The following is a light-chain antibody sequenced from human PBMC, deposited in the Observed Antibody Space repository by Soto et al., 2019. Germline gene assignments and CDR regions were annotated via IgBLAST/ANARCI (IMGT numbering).Light chain of an antibody. V-gene: IGKV3-20*01. J-gene: IGKJ5*01. CDR2: GAS. Sequence: IVLTQSPGTLSLSPGERVTLSCRASQSVTTRLAWYQHKPGQAPTLLMSGASNRASGVPVRFSGSGSGTDFTLTITRLEPEDFALYYCQQYGGSPITFGLGTR. CDR3: QQYGGSPIT. CDR1: QSVTTR.